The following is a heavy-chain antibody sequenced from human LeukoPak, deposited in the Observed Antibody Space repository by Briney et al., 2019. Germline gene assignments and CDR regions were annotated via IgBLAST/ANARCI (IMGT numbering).Heavy chain of an antibody. J-gene: IGHJ5*02. CDR2: IYYSGST. V-gene: IGHV4-59*08. CDR1: GGPVSSYY. Sequence: SETLSLTCTVSGGPVSSYYWSWIRQPPGKGLEWIGYIYYSGSTNYNPSLKSRVTISVDTSKNQFSLKLSSVTAADTAVYYCARRTGNYDTNWFDPWGQGTLVTVSS. CDR3: ARRTGNYDTNWFDP. D-gene: IGHD1-7*01.